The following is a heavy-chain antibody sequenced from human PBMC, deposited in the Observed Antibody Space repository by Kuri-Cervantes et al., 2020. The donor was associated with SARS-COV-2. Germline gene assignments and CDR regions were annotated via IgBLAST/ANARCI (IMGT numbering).Heavy chain of an antibody. CDR2: ISSSSSYI. CDR1: GFTFSSYG. Sequence: GESLKISCAASGFTFSSYGMHWVRQAPGKGLEWVSSISSSSSYIYYADSVKGRFTISRDNAKNSLYLQMNSLRAEDTAVYYCARDLGAFDYWGQGTLVTVSS. V-gene: IGHV3-21*01. D-gene: IGHD3-16*01. CDR3: ARDLGAFDY. J-gene: IGHJ4*02.